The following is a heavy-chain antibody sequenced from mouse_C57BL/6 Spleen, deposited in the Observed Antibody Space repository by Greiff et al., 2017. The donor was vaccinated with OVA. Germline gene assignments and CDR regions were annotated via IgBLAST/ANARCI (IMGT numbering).Heavy chain of an antibody. CDR1: GFTFSDYG. J-gene: IGHJ4*01. V-gene: IGHV5-17*01. CDR2: ISSGSSTI. Sequence: EVMLVESGGGLVKPGGSLKLSCAASGFTFSDYGMHWVRQAPETGLEWVAYISSGSSTIYYADTVKGRFTISRDNAKNTLVLQMTSLRSEDTAMYYCAKGGAMDYWGQGTSVTVSS. CDR3: AKGGAMDY.